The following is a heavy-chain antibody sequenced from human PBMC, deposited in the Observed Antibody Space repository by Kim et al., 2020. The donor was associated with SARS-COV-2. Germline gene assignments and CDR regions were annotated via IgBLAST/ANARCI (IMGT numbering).Heavy chain of an antibody. V-gene: IGHV4-34*01. D-gene: IGHD3-10*01. CDR1: GGSFSNSY. Sequence: SETLSLTCAVYGGSFSNSYGSWIRQPPGKGLEWVGEISHGEGTHYNPSSKSRVTISVDMSKSQLALKLNSVTAADTAVYYCTRGDDLSKSGYWGPGTLVTAS. CDR2: ISHGEGT. J-gene: IGHJ4*02. CDR3: TRGDDLSKSGY.